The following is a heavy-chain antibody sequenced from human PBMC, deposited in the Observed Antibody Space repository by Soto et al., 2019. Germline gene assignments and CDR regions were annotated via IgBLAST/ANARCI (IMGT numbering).Heavy chain of an antibody. CDR2: IIPIFGTA. Sequence: QVQLVQSGAEVKKPGSSVKGSCKASGGTFSSYDISWVRQAPGQGLEWMGGIIPIFGTANYAQKFQGRVTITADESTSTAYMELSSLRSEDTAVYYCARVGVGAATTGLFDYWGQGTLVTVSS. D-gene: IGHD1-26*01. V-gene: IGHV1-69*01. J-gene: IGHJ4*02. CDR3: ARVGVGAATTGLFDY. CDR1: GGTFSSYD.